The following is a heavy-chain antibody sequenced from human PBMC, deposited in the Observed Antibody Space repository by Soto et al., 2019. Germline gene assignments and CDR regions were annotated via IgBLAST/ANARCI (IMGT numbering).Heavy chain of an antibody. CDR1: GDTFTSYA. D-gene: IGHD3-3*01. CDR2: IIPMFGTP. Sequence: QVQLVQSGAEVKKPGSSVKVSCKASGDTFTSYAFSWVRQAPGQGLEWMGGIIPMFGTPNNAQKFQGRLTITADKSTSTVYMELSGLKSEDTAVYFCARNGVAGMDYWGQGTQVTVSS. V-gene: IGHV1-69*06. J-gene: IGHJ4*02. CDR3: ARNGVAGMDY.